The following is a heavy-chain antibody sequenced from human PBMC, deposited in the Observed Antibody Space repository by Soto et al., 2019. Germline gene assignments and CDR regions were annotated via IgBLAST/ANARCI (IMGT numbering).Heavy chain of an antibody. CDR3: AREVAGAPANCFDP. J-gene: IGHJ5*02. V-gene: IGHV1-69*02. CDR1: GGTFSSYT. CDR2: IIPILGIA. D-gene: IGHD1-26*01. Sequence: QVQLVQSGAEVKKPGSSVKVSCKASGGTFSSYTISWVRQAPGQGLEWMGRIIPILGIANYAQNFQGRVTVTAAKSTRTADMELSSRRSEDTAVYYCAREVAGAPANCFDPWGQGTLVTVSS.